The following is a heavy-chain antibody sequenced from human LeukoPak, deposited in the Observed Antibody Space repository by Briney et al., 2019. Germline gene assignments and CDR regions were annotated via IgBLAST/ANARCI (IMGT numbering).Heavy chain of an antibody. CDR3: ARGHGADRGGYLDL. V-gene: IGHV4-59*01. CDR1: GGSISSYY. Sequence: PSETLSLTCSVSGGSISSYYWSWIRQPPGKGLEWIGYIYNSGTTKYNSSLESRVTISMDTSKNQFSLKLSSVTAADTAMYHCARGHGADRGGYLDLWGRGTLVIVSS. D-gene: IGHD4-17*01. CDR2: IYNSGTT. J-gene: IGHJ2*01.